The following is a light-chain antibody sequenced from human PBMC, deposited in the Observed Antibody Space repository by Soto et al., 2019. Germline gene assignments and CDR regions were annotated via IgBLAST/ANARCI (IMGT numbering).Light chain of an antibody. J-gene: IGKJ4*01. CDR1: QSVSSY. V-gene: IGKV3-11*01. CDR3: QQRSNWPPVT. CDR2: DAS. Sequence: EIVLTQSPATLSLSPGARATLSCRASQSVSSYLAWYQQKPGQAPRLLIYDASNRATGIPARFSGSGSGTDFTLTSSSLEPEDFAVYYCQQRSNWPPVTFGGGTKVEIK.